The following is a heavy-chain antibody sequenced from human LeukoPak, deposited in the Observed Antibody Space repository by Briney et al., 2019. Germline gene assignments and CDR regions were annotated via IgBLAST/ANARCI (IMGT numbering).Heavy chain of an antibody. CDR2: ISSSSSTI. V-gene: IGHV3-48*01. D-gene: IGHD1-26*01. CDR3: ARDQESSGWGY. J-gene: IGHJ4*02. Sequence: GGSLRPSCAASGFTFNKYWMNWVRQAPGKGLEWISYISSSSSTINYVDSVKGRFTISRDNAKNSLYLQMNSLRVEDTAVYYCARDQESSGWGYWGQGTLVSVSS. CDR1: GFTFNKYW.